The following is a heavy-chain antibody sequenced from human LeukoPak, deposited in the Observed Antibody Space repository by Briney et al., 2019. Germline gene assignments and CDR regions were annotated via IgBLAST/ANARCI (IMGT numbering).Heavy chain of an antibody. D-gene: IGHD3-10*01. J-gene: IGHJ4*02. CDR3: ARRGSGSYSSFDY. CDR1: DGSIISYY. CDR2: IYYSGST. Sequence: SETLSLTCTVSDGSIISYYWSWIRQPPGKGLECIGYIYYSGSTKYNPSLKSRVTISVDTSKNQFSLELSSVTAADTAVYYCARRGSGSYSSFDYWGQGILVTVSS. V-gene: IGHV4-59*08.